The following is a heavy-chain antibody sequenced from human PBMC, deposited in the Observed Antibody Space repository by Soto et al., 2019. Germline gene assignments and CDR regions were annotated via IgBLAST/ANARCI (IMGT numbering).Heavy chain of an antibody. Sequence: PSETLSLTCTVSGCSISSYYWSWVRRPPGKGLEWIGYVYNSGSTTYSPPFKSRVTISADTSKNQFSLKLTSVTAADTAVYYCAREGGGSYGAFDIWGQGTMVTVSS. J-gene: IGHJ3*02. V-gene: IGHV4-59*01. CDR1: GCSISSYY. CDR3: AREGGGSYGAFDI. CDR2: VYNSGST. D-gene: IGHD1-26*01.